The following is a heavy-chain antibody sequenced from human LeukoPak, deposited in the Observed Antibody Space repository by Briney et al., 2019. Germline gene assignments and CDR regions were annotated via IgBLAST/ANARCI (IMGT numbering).Heavy chain of an antibody. CDR2: ISASGASL. CDR3: AKDLASTAPRAFDY. Sequence: RTGGSLRLSCAASGFGFGTSAMSWVRQAPGKGQEWVSHISASGASLYYADSVKGRFTISRDNSKKTLYLQMNSLRAEDTALYYCAKDLASTAPRAFDYWGQGTLVTVSS. D-gene: IGHD5-12*01. J-gene: IGHJ4*02. V-gene: IGHV3-23*01. CDR1: GFGFGTSA.